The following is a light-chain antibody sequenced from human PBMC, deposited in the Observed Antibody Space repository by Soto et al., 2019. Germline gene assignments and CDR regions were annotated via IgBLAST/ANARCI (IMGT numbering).Light chain of an antibody. CDR1: QSISSSY. V-gene: IGKV3-20*01. Sequence: EIVLTQSPGTLSLSPGERATLSCRASQSISSSYLAWYQQKPGQAPRLLIYAASSRATGIPDRFSGSGSGTDLTLTISRLEPDDFAVYYCQQYCSTSYTFGQGTQLEIK. J-gene: IGKJ2*01. CDR3: QQYCSTSYT. CDR2: AAS.